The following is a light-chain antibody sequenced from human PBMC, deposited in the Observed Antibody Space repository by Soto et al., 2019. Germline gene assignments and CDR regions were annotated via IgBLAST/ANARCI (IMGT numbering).Light chain of an antibody. CDR1: QSVSSSY. CDR3: QHYGSSPWT. CDR2: GAS. V-gene: IGKV3-20*01. J-gene: IGKJ1*01. Sequence: EIVLTQSPGTLSLSPGERATLSCRASQSVSSSYLAWYQQKPDQAPRLLIYGASSRATGIPDTFSGSGSGTDFTLTISRLEPEDFAVYYCQHYGSSPWTFGQGTKVEIK.